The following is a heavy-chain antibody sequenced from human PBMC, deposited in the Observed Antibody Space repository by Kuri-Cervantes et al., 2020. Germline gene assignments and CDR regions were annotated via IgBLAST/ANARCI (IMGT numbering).Heavy chain of an antibody. D-gene: IGHD6-19*01. CDR2: ISSSSSYI. V-gene: IGHV3-21*01. Sequence: GESLKISCVTSGFTFSDYWMTWVRQAPGKGLEWVSSISSSSSYISYADSVKGRFTIPRDNAKNSLYLQMNSLRAEDTAVYYCGGAIAVTGIDYWGQGTLVTVSS. J-gene: IGHJ4*02. CDR1: GFTFSDYW. CDR3: GGAIAVTGIDY.